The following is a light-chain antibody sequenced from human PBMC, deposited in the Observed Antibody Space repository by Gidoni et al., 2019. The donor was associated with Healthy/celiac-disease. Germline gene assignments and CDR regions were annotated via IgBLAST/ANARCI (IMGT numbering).Light chain of an antibody. J-gene: IGKJ1*01. CDR2: GAS. CDR3: QQNYNTPRT. Sequence: DIQMTQSPSSVSASVGDRVTITCRASQSISSYLNWYQHRPGKAPKLLIYGASSLQSGVPSRFSGSGSGTDFTLSISSLQPEDFATYYCQQNYNTPRTFGQGTKVEIK. CDR1: QSISSY. V-gene: IGKV1-39*01.